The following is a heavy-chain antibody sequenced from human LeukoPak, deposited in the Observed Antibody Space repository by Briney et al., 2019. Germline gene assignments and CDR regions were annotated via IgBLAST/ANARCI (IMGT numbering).Heavy chain of an antibody. CDR1: GGSISSGSYY. D-gene: IGHD6-13*01. CDR3: ARKGPIAAAKRGSWFDP. Sequence: SETLSLTCTVSGGSISSGSYYWSWIRQPAGKGLEWIGRIYTSGSTNYNPSLKSRVTISVDKSKNQFSLKLSSVTAADTAVYYCARKGPIAAAKRGSWFDPWGQGTLVTVSS. V-gene: IGHV4-61*02. CDR2: IYTSGST. J-gene: IGHJ5*02.